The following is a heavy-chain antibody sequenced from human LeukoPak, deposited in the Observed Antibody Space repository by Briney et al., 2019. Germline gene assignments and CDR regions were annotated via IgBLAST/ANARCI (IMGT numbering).Heavy chain of an antibody. Sequence: ASVKVSCKVSGYTLTEFSMHWVRQAPGKGLEWMGWINCHSGGTNHAQKFQGSVTMTRDPSISTAYMELTSLISDDTAVYYCARGDTYGVDYWGQGTLVTVSS. D-gene: IGHD1-26*01. CDR1: GYTLTEFS. J-gene: IGHJ4*02. CDR2: INCHSGGT. V-gene: IGHV1-2*02. CDR3: ARGDTYGVDY.